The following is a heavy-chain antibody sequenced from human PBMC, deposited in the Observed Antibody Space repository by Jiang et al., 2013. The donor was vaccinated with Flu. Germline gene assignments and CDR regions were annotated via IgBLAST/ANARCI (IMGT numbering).Heavy chain of an antibody. V-gene: IGHV4-38-2*02. J-gene: IGHJ4*02. CDR3: ARAEVGVAVAGTNDF. CDR2: IYHSGST. Sequence: CSGLVKPSETLSLTCTVSGHSINSGYYWGWIRQPPGRGLEWIGTIYHSGSTYYNPSLKSRVTISIDTSKNQFFLNLTSVTAADTAVYYCARAEVGVAVAGTNDFWGQGTLVTVSS. CDR1: GHSINSGYY. D-gene: IGHD6-19*01.